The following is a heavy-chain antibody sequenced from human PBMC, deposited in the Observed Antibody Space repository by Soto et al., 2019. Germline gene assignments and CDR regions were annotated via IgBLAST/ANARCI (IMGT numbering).Heavy chain of an antibody. CDR1: GFTFSSYG. CDR3: AKDNGSGCDWLRVGDASDI. CDR2: ISYDGSNK. Sequence: QVQLVESGGGVVMPGRSLRLSSAASGFTFSSYGMHWVRQAPGKGLEWVAVISYDGSNKYYADSVKGRLTISRDNSKNTLYLQMNSLRGEDTAVYYCAKDNGSGCDWLRVGDASDIWGQGTMVTVSS. V-gene: IGHV3-30*18. D-gene: IGHD5-12*01. J-gene: IGHJ3*02.